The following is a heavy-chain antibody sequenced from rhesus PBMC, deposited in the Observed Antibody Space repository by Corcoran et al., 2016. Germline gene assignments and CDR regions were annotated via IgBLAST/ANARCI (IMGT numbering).Heavy chain of an antibody. J-gene: IGHJ4*01. CDR3: AKDTGIQLQLDY. V-gene: IGHV3S5*01. D-gene: IGHD5-12*01. CDR1: GFTFSSYG. Sequence: EVQLVESGGGLVQPGGSLRLSCAASGFTFSSYGMSWVRQVPGKGLEWVSYISIGWANTHYADSVKGRFTISREHSKNTLYLQMNSLRAEDTAVYYCAKDTGIQLQLDYWGQGVLVTVSS. CDR2: ISIGWANT.